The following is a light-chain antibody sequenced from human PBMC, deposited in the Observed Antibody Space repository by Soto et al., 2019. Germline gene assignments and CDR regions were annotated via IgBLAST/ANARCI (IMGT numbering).Light chain of an antibody. CDR3: PQSYSTPPWT. CDR2: AAS. Sequence: DIHITQSASSLSSSVLYVVTITCLSSHSISSYLNWYQHKPGKAPKLLIYAASSLQSGVKSRFSGSRSGTDFSLTISSLQPEDFATYYCPQSYSTPPWTFGQGTKVDIK. J-gene: IGKJ1*01. V-gene: IGKV1-39*01. CDR1: HSISSY.